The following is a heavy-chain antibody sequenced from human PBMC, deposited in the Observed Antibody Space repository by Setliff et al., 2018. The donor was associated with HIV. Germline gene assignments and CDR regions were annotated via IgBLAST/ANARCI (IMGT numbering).Heavy chain of an antibody. V-gene: IGHV3-23*01. CDR2: ITDSGDKT. CDR3: ARRANYDSSAYSY. CDR1: GFTFSNYA. Sequence: GGSLRLSCAASGFTFSNYAMSWVRQAPGKGLEWVSSITDSGDKTYYADSVKGRFTISRDISRNTLYLQLNSLRAEDTAMYYRARRANYDSSAYSYWGQGTLVTVSS. J-gene: IGHJ4*02. D-gene: IGHD3-22*01.